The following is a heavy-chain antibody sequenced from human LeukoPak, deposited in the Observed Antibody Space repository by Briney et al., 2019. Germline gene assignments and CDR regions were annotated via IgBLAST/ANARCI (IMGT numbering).Heavy chain of an antibody. CDR3: ARRAGDYSHPYDY. J-gene: IGHJ4*02. V-gene: IGHV3-7*03. CDR1: GFTFSSYW. Sequence: GGSLRLSCAASGFTFSSYWMTWVRQAPGKGLEWVANIKQDGSGKFYVDSVKGRFTISRDNSKNTLYLQMNSLRAEDTAVYYCARRAGDYSHPYDYWGQGTLVTVSS. CDR2: IKQDGSGK. D-gene: IGHD3-22*01.